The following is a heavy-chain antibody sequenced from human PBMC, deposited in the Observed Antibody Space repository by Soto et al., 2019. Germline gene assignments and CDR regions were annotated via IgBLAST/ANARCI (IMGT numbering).Heavy chain of an antibody. CDR3: AKRDSCSWPYSNWFDP. J-gene: IGHJ5*02. CDR2: MKPNSGNT. V-gene: IGHV1-8*01. CDR1: GYTFTSYD. D-gene: IGHD6-13*01. Sequence: ASVKVSCKASGYTFTSYDITWVRQVTGQGLEWMGWMKPNSGNTGYAQKFQGRVTMTRNTSISTAYMELSSPRSEETAAYYCAKRDSCSWPYSNWFDPWGQGALVTVSS.